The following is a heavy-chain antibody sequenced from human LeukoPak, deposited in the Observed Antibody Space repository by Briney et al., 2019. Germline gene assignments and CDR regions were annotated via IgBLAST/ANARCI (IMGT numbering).Heavy chain of an antibody. Sequence: SETLSLTCTVSGGSISSSSYYWGWLRQPPGTGLEWIGSIYYSGSTYYNPSLKSRVTISVDTSKNQFSLKLSSVTAADTAVYYCARQRGSPMVVSSRSIDYWGQGTLVTVSS. CDR3: ARQRGSPMVVSSRSIDY. D-gene: IGHD2-15*01. V-gene: IGHV4-39*01. CDR1: GGSISSSSYY. J-gene: IGHJ4*02. CDR2: IYYSGST.